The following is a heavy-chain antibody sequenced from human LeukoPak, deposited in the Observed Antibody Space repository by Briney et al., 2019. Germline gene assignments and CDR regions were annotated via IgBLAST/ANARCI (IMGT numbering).Heavy chain of an antibody. CDR3: GRGMTFIVG. J-gene: IGHJ4*02. D-gene: IGHD3-22*01. CDR1: GFTFSDYY. V-gene: IGHV3-11*01. CDR2: MSNTGTII. Sequence: GGSLRLSCAGSGFTFSDYYMSWIRQAPGKGLEWVSYMSNTGTIIYNADSVKGRFTISRDNAKNSLYLQMNSLRAEDTALYYCGRGMTFIVGWGQGTLVTVSS.